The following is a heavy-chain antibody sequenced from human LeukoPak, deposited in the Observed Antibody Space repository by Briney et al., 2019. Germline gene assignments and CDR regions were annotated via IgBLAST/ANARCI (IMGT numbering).Heavy chain of an antibody. CDR2: ISGSGGST. D-gene: IGHD1-7*01. J-gene: IGHJ1*01. Sequence: GGSLRLSCAASGFTFSSYAMSWVRQAPGKGLEWVSAISGSGGSTYYADSVKGRFTISRDNSKNTLYLQINSLRADDTAVYYCAKAREYNWNYGYFQHWGQGTLVTVSS. CDR3: AKAREYNWNYGYFQH. CDR1: GFTFSSYA. V-gene: IGHV3-23*01.